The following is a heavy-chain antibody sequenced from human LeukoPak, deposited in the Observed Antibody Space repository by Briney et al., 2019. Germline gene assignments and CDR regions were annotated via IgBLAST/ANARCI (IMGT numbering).Heavy chain of an antibody. Sequence: GGSLRLSCAASGFTFSSYGMHWVRQAPGKGLEWVSGISRNSVTIDYANSVKGRFTIFRDNAKNSLYLQMNSLEPEDLGLYYCATSKGGGGFDPWGQGTLVTVSS. CDR2: ISRNSVTI. V-gene: IGHV3-9*03. CDR1: GFTFSSYG. D-gene: IGHD3-16*01. J-gene: IGHJ5*02. CDR3: ATSKGGGGFDP.